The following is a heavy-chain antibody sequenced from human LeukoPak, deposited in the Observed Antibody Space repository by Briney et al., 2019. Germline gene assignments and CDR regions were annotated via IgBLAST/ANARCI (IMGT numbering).Heavy chain of an antibody. Sequence: PSETLSLTCSVSGGSITKNGYYWGWIRQSPETGLEWIGSMHYSGSTYYNPSLNSRVTISVDTSKNQFSLKLTSVTAADTAVYYCARKFDYGAFGVVITHAFDIWGQGTMVTVSS. CDR2: MHYSGST. V-gene: IGHV4-39*01. CDR1: GGSITKNGYY. D-gene: IGHD3-3*01. J-gene: IGHJ3*02. CDR3: ARKFDYGAFGVVITHAFDI.